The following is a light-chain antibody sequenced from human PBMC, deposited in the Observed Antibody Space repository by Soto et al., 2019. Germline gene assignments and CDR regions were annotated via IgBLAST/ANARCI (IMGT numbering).Light chain of an antibody. J-gene: IGLJ3*02. CDR3: QSSDYSHPPNWV. CDR1: SGSIASNY. V-gene: IGLV6-57*03. Sequence: NFMLTQPHSVSESPGKTVTISCTRSSGSIASNYVQWYQQRPGSAPTTVIYENGQRPSGVPDRFSGSIDSSSNSASLSISGLKTEDEADYYCQSSDYSHPPNWVFGGGTKLTVL. CDR2: ENG.